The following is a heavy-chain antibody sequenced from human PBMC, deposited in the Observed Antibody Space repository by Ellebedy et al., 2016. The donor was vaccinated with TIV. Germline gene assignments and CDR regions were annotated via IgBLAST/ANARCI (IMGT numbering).Heavy chain of an antibody. CDR3: SRGIAAVMY. CDR1: GFTFSIYA. V-gene: IGHV3-23*01. Sequence: GESLKISCAASGFTFSIYAMSWVRQAPGKGLEWVSLISGSGDSTYFADSVKGRFTISRDNAKNSLYLQMNSLRAEDTAVYYCSRGIAAVMYWGQGTLVTVSS. J-gene: IGHJ4*02. CDR2: ISGSGDST. D-gene: IGHD6-13*01.